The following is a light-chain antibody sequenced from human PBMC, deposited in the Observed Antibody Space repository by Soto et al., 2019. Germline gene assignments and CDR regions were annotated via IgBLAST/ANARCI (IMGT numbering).Light chain of an antibody. V-gene: IGLV2-23*03. J-gene: IGLJ2*01. CDR3: CSYAGSNTFV. Sequence: QSALTQPASVSGSPGQSITISCTGTSSDVGSYNLVSWYQLHPGKAPKLMIYEGGKRPSGVSNRFSGSKSGNTASLTISGLQAEDEADYYCCSYAGSNTFVFGGGTKVTVL. CDR2: EGG. CDR1: SSDVGSYNL.